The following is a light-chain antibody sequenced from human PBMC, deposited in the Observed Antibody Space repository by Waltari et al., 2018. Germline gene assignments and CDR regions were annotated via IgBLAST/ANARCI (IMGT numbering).Light chain of an antibody. J-gene: IGLJ3*02. Sequence: QSVLTQPPSASGTPGQRVTISCSGSSPNIRSNTVTWYQQLPGTAPKLLIYSNNQRPSGVPDRFSGSKSGTSASLAISGLQSEDEADYYCAAWDDSLNGWVFGGGTKLTVL. CDR1: SPNIRSNT. CDR3: AAWDDSLNGWV. CDR2: SNN. V-gene: IGLV1-44*01.